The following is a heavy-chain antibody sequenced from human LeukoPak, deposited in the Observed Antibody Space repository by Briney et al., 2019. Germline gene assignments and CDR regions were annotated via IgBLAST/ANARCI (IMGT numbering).Heavy chain of an antibody. CDR3: VGRPYYNYGMDV. Sequence: GGSLRLSCAASGFTVNSNSMSWVRQATGKGLECVAAIYSGDSTYYPDSVKGRFSISRDNSKNTLYLQMSSLRAEDTAIYYCVGRPYYNYGMDVWGQGTTVTVSS. J-gene: IGHJ6*02. CDR2: IYSGDST. CDR1: GFTVNSNS. V-gene: IGHV3-53*01.